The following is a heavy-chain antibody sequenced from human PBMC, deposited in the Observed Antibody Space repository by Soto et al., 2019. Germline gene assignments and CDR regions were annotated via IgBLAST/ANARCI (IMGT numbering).Heavy chain of an antibody. V-gene: IGHV3-48*01. CDR1: GFTFSRYS. CDR2: MDSSRMTI. CDR3: VRDRRGPFDY. D-gene: IGHD3-10*01. Sequence: EVQLVESGGGLVQPGGSLRLSCAASGFTFSRYSMNWVRQAPGKGLEWVSYMDSSRMTIFYAVSVKGRFTISRDNANNSLFLLMSSLRAEDTALYYGVRDRRGPFDYWGQGTLVPVSS. J-gene: IGHJ4*02.